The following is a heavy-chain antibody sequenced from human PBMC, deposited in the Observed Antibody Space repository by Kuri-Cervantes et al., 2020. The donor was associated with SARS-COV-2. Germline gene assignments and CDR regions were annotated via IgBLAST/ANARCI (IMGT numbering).Heavy chain of an antibody. CDR3: AGIDSSGGY. Sequence: GESLKISCAASGFTFDDYTMHWVRQAPGKGLEWVAVISYDGSNKYYADSVKGRFTISRDNSKNTLYLQMNSLRAEDTAVYYCAGIDSSGGYWGQGTLVTVSS. D-gene: IGHD6-25*01. CDR2: ISYDGSNK. CDR1: GFTFDDYT. J-gene: IGHJ4*02. V-gene: IGHV3-30-3*01.